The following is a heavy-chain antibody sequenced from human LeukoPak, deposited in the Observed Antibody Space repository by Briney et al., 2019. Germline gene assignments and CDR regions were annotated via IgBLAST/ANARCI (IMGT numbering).Heavy chain of an antibody. CDR2: IYPGDSDT. CDR1: GYSFTSYW. Sequence: GESLKISCKGSGYSFTSYWIAWVRQMPGKGLEGMGIIYPGDSDTRYSPSFQGQVTMSADKSLSTAYLQWSSLRASDTAMYYCARHPPHNYGSNFDAFDIWGQGTMVTVSS. V-gene: IGHV5-51*01. CDR3: ARHPPHNYGSNFDAFDI. J-gene: IGHJ3*02. D-gene: IGHD3-22*01.